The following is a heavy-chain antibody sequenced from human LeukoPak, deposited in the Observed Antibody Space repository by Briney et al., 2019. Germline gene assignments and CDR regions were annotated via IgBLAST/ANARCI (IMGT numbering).Heavy chain of an antibody. J-gene: IGHJ5*02. CDR1: GGSVSSTHY. CDR2: IYYGGST. CDR3: AREPLS. V-gene: IGHV4-39*07. Sequence: SETLSLTCTVSGGSVSSTHYWGWIRQPPGKGLEWIGSIYYGGSTYYNASLRSRVTTSVDTSKNQFSLKLSSVTAADTAVYYCAREPLSWGQGTLVTVSS.